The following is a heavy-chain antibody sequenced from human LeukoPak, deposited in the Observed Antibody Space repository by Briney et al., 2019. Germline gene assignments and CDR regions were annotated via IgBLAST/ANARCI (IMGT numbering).Heavy chain of an antibody. Sequence: GGCLRLSCAASGFTFSSYAMHWVRQAPGKGLEGLAVISYDGSNKYYADSVKGRFTISRDNSKNTLYLQMNSLRAEDTAVYYCARDRPYDILTGYFYYYGMDVWGQGTTVTVSS. CDR1: GFTFSSYA. CDR3: ARDRPYDILTGYFYYYGMDV. CDR2: ISYDGSNK. D-gene: IGHD3-9*01. J-gene: IGHJ6*02. V-gene: IGHV3-30-3*01.